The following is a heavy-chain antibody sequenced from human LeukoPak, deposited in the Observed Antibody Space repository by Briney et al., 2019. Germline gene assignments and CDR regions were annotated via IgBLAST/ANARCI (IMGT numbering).Heavy chain of an antibody. CDR3: ARDRNWASQSWYLDL. CDR1: GFTFSSYA. D-gene: IGHD7-27*01. V-gene: IGHV3-33*08. CDR2: IWYDGGDQ. J-gene: IGHJ2*01. Sequence: GGSLRLSCAASGFTFSSYAMHWVRQAPGKGLEWVAVIWYDGGDQRLIDSVKGRFTVSRDNSKNTLWLQMNSLRAEDTAVYYCARDRNWASQSWYLDLWGRGTLVTVSS.